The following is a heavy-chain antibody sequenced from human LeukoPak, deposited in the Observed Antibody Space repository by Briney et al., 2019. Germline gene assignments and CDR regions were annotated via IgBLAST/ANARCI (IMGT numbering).Heavy chain of an antibody. D-gene: IGHD3-9*01. CDR1: GYTFTGYY. V-gene: IGHV1-2*02. Sequence: ASVKVSCKASGYTFTGYYMHWVRQAPGQGLEWMGWINPNSGGTNYAQKFQGRVTMTRDTSISTAYMELSRLRSDDTAVYYCARDLYDDILTGFNWFDPWGQGTLVTVSS. J-gene: IGHJ5*02. CDR2: INPNSGGT. CDR3: ARDLYDDILTGFNWFDP.